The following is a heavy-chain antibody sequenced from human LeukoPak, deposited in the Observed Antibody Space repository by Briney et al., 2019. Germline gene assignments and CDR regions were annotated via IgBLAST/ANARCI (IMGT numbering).Heavy chain of an antibody. Sequence: ASVKVSCKASGYTFTSYEINWVRQATGQGLEWMGWMNPNSGNTGYAQKFQGRVTMTRNTSISTAYMELSSLRSEDTAVYYCARGPSLDLLPPYYMDVWGKGTTVTVSS. CDR1: GYTFTSYE. V-gene: IGHV1-8*01. J-gene: IGHJ6*03. D-gene: IGHD3-10*01. CDR2: MNPNSGNT. CDR3: ARGPSLDLLPPYYMDV.